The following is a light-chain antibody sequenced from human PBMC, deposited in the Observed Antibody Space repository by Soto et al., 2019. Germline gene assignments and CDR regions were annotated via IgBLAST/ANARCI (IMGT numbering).Light chain of an antibody. V-gene: IGKV3-20*01. CDR2: GTS. CDR1: QSVSSTY. J-gene: IGKJ5*01. Sequence: EIVVTQSPGTLSLSPGERATLSCRASQSVSSTYLAWYQQKAGQAPRHLIYGTSSRATDVPDRFSGSGSGTDFTLTISRLDTEDFAAYYCQQYSSSPDTFGQGTRLEIK. CDR3: QQYSSSPDT.